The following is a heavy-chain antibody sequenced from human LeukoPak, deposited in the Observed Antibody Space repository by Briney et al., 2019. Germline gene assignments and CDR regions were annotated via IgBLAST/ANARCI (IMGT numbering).Heavy chain of an antibody. Sequence: ASVKVSCTASGGTFSSYAISWVRQAPGQGLEWMGRIIPILGMANYAQKLQGRVTITADKSTSTAYMEMSSLRSEDTAVYYCARFKYGGYDFGYWGRGTLVTVSS. V-gene: IGHV1-69*04. CDR1: GGTFSSYA. CDR3: ARFKYGGYDFGY. J-gene: IGHJ4*02. D-gene: IGHD5-12*01. CDR2: IIPILGMA.